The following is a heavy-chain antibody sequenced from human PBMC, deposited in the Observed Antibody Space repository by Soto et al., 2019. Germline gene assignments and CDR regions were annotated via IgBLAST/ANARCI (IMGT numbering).Heavy chain of an antibody. Sequence: QVQLVQSGGEVKRPGASVKVSCKTSGYTFSNYGITWVRQAPGQPLEWLGWISLYSDGTNYVQKFQGRVSMTTDTYTNPAYMELRGLRSYDWAGYYCARVVPGAEAWFGPWGQGTLVTVSS. CDR2: ISLYSDGT. CDR3: ARVVPGAEAWFGP. J-gene: IGHJ5*02. V-gene: IGHV1-18*01. D-gene: IGHD2-2*01. CDR1: GYTFSNYG.